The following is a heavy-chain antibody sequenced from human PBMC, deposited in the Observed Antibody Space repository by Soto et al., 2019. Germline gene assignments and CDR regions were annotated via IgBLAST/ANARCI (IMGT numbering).Heavy chain of an antibody. J-gene: IGHJ3*02. CDR1: GFTFSSHG. D-gene: IGHD5-12*01. CDR2: LSRGGGST. Sequence: EAQLLESGGGSVQPGGSLRLSCAASGFTFSSHGMSWIRQAPGKGLEWISGLSRGGGSTYYVDSVKGRFTISRDNAKNTLDLIMTSLRFEDTALYYCARDGQYRTDGFDIWGQGTMVTVSS. V-gene: IGHV3-23*01. CDR3: ARDGQYRTDGFDI.